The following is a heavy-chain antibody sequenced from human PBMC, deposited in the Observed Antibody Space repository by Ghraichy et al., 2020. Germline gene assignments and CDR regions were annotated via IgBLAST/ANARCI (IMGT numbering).Heavy chain of an antibody. Sequence: GGSLRLSCAASGFTFTNYAMSWVRQAPGKGLEWVSSISGGGIGTYYADSVKGRFTISRDNSKTTVSLQMNSLKAEDTAVYYCAKTRKNGYNSVNNWGQGTLVTVSS. D-gene: IGHD5-24*01. CDR2: ISGGGIGT. J-gene: IGHJ4*02. V-gene: IGHV3-23*01. CDR1: GFTFTNYA. CDR3: AKTRKNGYNSVNN.